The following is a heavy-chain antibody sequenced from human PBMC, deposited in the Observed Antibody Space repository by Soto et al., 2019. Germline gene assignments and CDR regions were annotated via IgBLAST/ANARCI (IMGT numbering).Heavy chain of an antibody. V-gene: IGHV2-5*02. CDR2: IYWDDDK. CDR3: AHRTTPVTGWCDP. J-gene: IGHJ5*02. D-gene: IGHD4-17*01. Sequence: QITLKESGPTLVKPTQTLTLTCTFSGFSLTTSGVGVGWIRQPPGKALEWLALIYWDDDKRYSPSLKSRLTTTXAXXKTQVAPTMTHMYPADTATYFCAHRTTPVTGWCDPWGQGTLVTVSS. CDR1: GFSLTTSGVG.